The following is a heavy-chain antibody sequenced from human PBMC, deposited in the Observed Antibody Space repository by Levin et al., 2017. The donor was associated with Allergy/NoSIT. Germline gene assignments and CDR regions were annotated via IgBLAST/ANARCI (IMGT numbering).Heavy chain of an antibody. J-gene: IGHJ6*03. Sequence: PGGSLRLSCAASGFTFSSYGMHWVRQAPGKGLEWVAVIWYDGSNKYYADSVKGRFTISRDNSKNTLYLQMNSLRAEDTAVYYCARDGRDVVVVAATQYYYYMDVWGKGTTVTVSS. D-gene: IGHD2-15*01. CDR3: ARDGRDVVVVAATQYYYYMDV. CDR2: IWYDGSNK. V-gene: IGHV3-33*01. CDR1: GFTFSSYG.